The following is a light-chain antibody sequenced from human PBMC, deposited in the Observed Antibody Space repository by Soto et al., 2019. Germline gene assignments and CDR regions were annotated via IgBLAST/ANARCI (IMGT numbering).Light chain of an antibody. Sequence: DIQMTQSPSSVSASVGDRVTITCRASEGISNTLAWYQQKSGKAPKLLIYSASSLQSWVPSRFSGSGSGTDFTLTITTRQPEDFATYYCQQATSFPFTFGPGTRVYI. CDR3: QQATSFPFT. CDR2: SAS. J-gene: IGKJ3*01. CDR1: EGISNT. V-gene: IGKV1-12*01.